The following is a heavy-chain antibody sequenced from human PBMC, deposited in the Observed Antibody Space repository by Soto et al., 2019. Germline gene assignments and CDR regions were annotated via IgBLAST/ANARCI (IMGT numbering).Heavy chain of an antibody. V-gene: IGHV3-30-3*01. D-gene: IGHD6-19*01. CDR1: GFTFSSYA. J-gene: IGHJ4*02. CDR3: ARDPSKEAVAGNFDY. Sequence: QVQLVESGGGVVQPGRSLRLSCAASGFTFSSYAMHWVRQAPGKGLEWVVVISYDGSNKYYADSVKGRFTISRDNSKNTLYLQMNSLRAEDTAVYYCARDPSKEAVAGNFDYWGQGTLVTVSS. CDR2: ISYDGSNK.